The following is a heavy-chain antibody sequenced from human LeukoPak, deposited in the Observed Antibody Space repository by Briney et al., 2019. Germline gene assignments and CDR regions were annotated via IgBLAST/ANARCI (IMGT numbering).Heavy chain of an antibody. CDR2: VSASGSST. J-gene: IGHJ4*02. CDR3: AKGDWADS. Sequence: GGSLRLLCAAWGFTFRLYVMPGAPQAPGKGPEWVSAVSASGSSTYYADSVKGRFIISRDNSKNTLFLQMNSLRADDTAVYYCAKGDWADSWGQGTLVTVSS. V-gene: IGHV3-23*01. D-gene: IGHD3-9*01. CDR1: GFTFRLYV.